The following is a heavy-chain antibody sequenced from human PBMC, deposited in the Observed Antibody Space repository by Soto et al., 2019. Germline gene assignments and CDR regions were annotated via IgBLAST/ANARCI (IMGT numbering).Heavy chain of an antibody. Sequence: QVQLVQSGAEVKKPGASVKVSCKASGYTFTSYDINWVRQATGQGLEWMGWMNPNSGNTGYAQKFQGRVTMTRNNSISTAYMELSSLRSEDTAVYYCARGVFDFWSGHAFRMDVWGQGTTVTVSS. J-gene: IGHJ6*02. CDR1: GYTFTSYD. CDR2: MNPNSGNT. D-gene: IGHD3-3*01. CDR3: ARGVFDFWSGHAFRMDV. V-gene: IGHV1-8*01.